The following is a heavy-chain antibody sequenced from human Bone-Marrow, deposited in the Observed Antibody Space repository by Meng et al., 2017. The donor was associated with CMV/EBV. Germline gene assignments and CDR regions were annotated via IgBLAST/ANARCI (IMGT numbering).Heavy chain of an antibody. CDR1: GFTFDDYA. V-gene: IGHV3-9*01. CDR3: AKSGFTFGGVIAPNGY. CDR2: ISWNSGSI. Sequence: SLKISCAASGFTFDDYAMHWVRQAPGKGLEWVSGISWNSGSIGYADSVKGRFTISRDNAKKSLYLQMNSLRAEDTALYYCAKSGFTFGGVIAPNGYWGQGTLITVSS. D-gene: IGHD3-16*02. J-gene: IGHJ4*02.